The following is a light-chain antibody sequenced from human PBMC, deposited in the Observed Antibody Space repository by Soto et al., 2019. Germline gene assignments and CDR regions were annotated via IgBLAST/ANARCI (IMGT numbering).Light chain of an antibody. V-gene: IGLV2-18*02. CDR3: SSYTSTTNFYV. Sequence: LTQPPSVSGSPGQSVTISCTGTGSDVGGYDRVSWYQQPPGTAPKLIIYEVTNRPSGVPVRFSGSKSGNTASLAISGLQAEDEADYYCSSYTSTTNFYVFGTGTKVTVL. CDR2: EVT. CDR1: GSDVGGYDR. J-gene: IGLJ1*01.